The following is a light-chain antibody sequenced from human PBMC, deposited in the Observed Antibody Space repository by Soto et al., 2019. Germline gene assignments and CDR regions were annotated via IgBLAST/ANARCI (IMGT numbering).Light chain of an antibody. CDR3: QQYDSFPFT. CDR2: DAS. J-gene: IGKJ3*01. CDR1: QDISKY. V-gene: IGKV1-33*01. Sequence: DIQMTQSPSSLSASVGDRVTITCQASQDISKYLNWYQQQPGKAPKLLIYDASNLEMGVPSRFSGTGSGAYYTFTISSLHPEDFATYHCQQYDSFPFTFGPGTKVEIK.